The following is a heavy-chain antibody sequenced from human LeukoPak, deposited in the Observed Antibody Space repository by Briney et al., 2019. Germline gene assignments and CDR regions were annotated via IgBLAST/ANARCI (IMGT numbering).Heavy chain of an antibody. CDR2: IRYDGSNK. CDR1: GFTFSSYG. CDR3: ASEQSGNYYRPFDS. J-gene: IGHJ4*02. Sequence: GGSLRLSCAASGFTFSSYGMHWVRQAPGKGLEWVAFIRYDGSNKYYADSVKGRFTISRDNSKNTLYLQMNSLRAEDTAVYYCASEQSGNYYRPFDSWGQGTLVTVSS. V-gene: IGHV3-30*02. D-gene: IGHD1-26*01.